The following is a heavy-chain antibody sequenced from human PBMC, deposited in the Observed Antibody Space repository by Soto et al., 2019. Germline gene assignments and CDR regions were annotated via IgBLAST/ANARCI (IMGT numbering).Heavy chain of an antibody. Sequence: SETLSLTCAVYGGSFSGYYWSWIRQPPGKGLEWIGEINHSGSTNYNPSLKSRVTISVDTSKNQFSLKLSSVTAADTAVYYCARGRRSSSWYGYYFDYWGQRPLVTVSS. V-gene: IGHV4-34*01. CDR1: GGSFSGYY. CDR3: ARGRRSSSWYGYYFDY. D-gene: IGHD6-13*01. J-gene: IGHJ4*02. CDR2: INHSGST.